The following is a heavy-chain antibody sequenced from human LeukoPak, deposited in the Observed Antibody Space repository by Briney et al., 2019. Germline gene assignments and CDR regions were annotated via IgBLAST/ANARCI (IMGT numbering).Heavy chain of an antibody. CDR3: TRDIGDFVSDF. CDR2: IHYGGTT. J-gene: IGHJ4*02. D-gene: IGHD2-21*02. Sequence: SETLSLTCTVSGGSVGSGYYWAWIRQPPGKGLEWIGSIHYGGTTHYNPSLQSRVTISADTSKNQFALDLRSVTAADTAVYYCTRDIGDFVSDFWGQGTLVAVSS. V-gene: IGHV4-39*02. CDR1: GGSVGSGYY.